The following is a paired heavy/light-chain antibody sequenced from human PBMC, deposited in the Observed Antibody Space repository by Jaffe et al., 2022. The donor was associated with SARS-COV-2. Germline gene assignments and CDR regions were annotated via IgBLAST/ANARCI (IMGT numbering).Light chain of an antibody. CDR1: QSVLYSSNNKNY. V-gene: IGKV4-1*01. J-gene: IGKJ1*01. Sequence: DIVMTQSPESLAVSLGERATINCKSSQSVLYSSNNKNYLAWYQQKPGQPPKLLIYWASTRESGVPDRFSGSGSGTDFTLTISSLQAEDVAVYYCQQYYSTLRGFGQGTKVEIK. CDR2: WAS. CDR3: QQYYSTLRG.
Heavy chain of an antibody. CDR3: ARTQDCSSSGCYRAFDY. CDR1: GFSFSSSA. V-gene: IGHV3-30*04. CDR2: ISSDGSKK. Sequence: QVQLVESGGGVIQPGRSLTLSCVASGFSFSSSAMHWVRQAPGKGLEWVAVISSDGSKKDNTDSVKGRFTISRDNSRDTLFLQMNSLRAEDTAVYYCARTQDCSSSGCYRAFDYWGQGTLVIVSS. J-gene: IGHJ4*02. D-gene: IGHD2-2*01.